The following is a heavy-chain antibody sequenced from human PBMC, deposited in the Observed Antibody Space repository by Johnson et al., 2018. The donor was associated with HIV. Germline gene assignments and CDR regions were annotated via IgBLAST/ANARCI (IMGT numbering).Heavy chain of an antibody. J-gene: IGHJ3*02. Sequence: QLVESGGGLVQPGRSLRLSCAASGFTFDDYAMHWVRQAPGKGLEWVSGISWNSGSIGYADSVKGRFTISRDNAKNSLYLQMNSLRAEDTALYYCAKGTNDDSSKPPDDAFDIWGQGTMVTVSS. CDR3: AKGTNDDSSKPPDDAFDI. CDR2: ISWNSGSI. CDR1: GFTFDDYA. V-gene: IGHV3-9*01. D-gene: IGHD6-13*01.